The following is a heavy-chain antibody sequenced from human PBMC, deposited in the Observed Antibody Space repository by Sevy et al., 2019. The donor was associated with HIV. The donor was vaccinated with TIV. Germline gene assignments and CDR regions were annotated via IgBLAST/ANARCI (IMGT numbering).Heavy chain of an antibody. D-gene: IGHD3-22*01. Sequence: SEILSLTCTVSGGSISSSSYYWGWIRQPPGKGLEWIGSIYYSGSTYYNPSLKSRVTISVDTSKIQFSLKLSSVTAADTAVYYCARLFGYYGTSGYYYFPYYYYYGMDVWGQGTTVTVSS. CDR3: ARLFGYYGTSGYYYFPYYYYYGMDV. V-gene: IGHV4-39*01. CDR1: GGSISSSSYY. J-gene: IGHJ6*02. CDR2: IYYSGST.